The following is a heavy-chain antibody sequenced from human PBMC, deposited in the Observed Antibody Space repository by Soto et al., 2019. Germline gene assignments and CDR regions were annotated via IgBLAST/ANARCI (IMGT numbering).Heavy chain of an antibody. J-gene: IGHJ3*02. CDR3: ARHGITGSYYDAFDI. D-gene: IGHD1-26*01. V-gene: IGHV4-39*01. CDR2: IKYSGTT. Sequence: WETLSVSVSGSGGSSRRSCGHCGWIRQPPGKGLEWIASIKYSGTTFYNPSLKSRVTLSVDTSKNQFALKLSSVTAAETAVYYCARHGITGSYYDAFDIWGQGTMVT. CDR1: GGSSRRSCGH.